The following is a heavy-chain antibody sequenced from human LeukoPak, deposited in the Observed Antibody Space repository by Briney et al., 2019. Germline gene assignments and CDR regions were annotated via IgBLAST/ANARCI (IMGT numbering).Heavy chain of an antibody. Sequence: ASVKVSCKASGYTFTDYYMHWVRQAPGQGLEWMGWINPNSGGTNYAQKFQGRVTMTRDTSISTAYMELSRLRSDDTAVYYCARDQNYYGSGSYPYGMDVWGQGTTVTVSS. D-gene: IGHD3-10*01. CDR2: INPNSGGT. V-gene: IGHV1-2*02. J-gene: IGHJ6*02. CDR1: GYTFTDYY. CDR3: ARDQNYYGSGSYPYGMDV.